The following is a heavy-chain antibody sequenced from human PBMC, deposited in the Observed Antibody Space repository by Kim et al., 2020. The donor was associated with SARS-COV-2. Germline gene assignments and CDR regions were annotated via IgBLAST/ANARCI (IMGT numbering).Heavy chain of an antibody. D-gene: IGHD6-6*01. CDR3: ARDQEYSSSPEWAYYYGMDV. Sequence: GGSLRLSCAASGFTFSSYAMHWVRQAPGKGLEWVAVISYDGSNKYYADSVKGRFTISRDNSKNTLYLQMNSLRAEDTAVYYCARDQEYSSSPEWAYYYGMDVWGQGTTVTVSS. CDR1: GFTFSSYA. CDR2: ISYDGSNK. J-gene: IGHJ6*02. V-gene: IGHV3-30-3*01.